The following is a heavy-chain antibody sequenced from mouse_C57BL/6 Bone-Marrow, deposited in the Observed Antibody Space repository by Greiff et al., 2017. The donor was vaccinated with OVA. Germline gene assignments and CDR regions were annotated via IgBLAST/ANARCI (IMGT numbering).Heavy chain of an antibody. Sequence: QVQLQQSGPELVKPGASVKISCKASGYAFSSSWMNWVKQRPGKGLEWIGRIYPGDGDTNYNGKFKGKATLTADKSYSTAYMQLSSLTSEDSAVYVCARHEGGYYASYFDYWGQGTTLTVSS. CDR3: ARHEGGYYASYFDY. CDR1: GYAFSSSW. CDR2: IYPGDGDT. D-gene: IGHD2-3*01. V-gene: IGHV1-82*01. J-gene: IGHJ2*01.